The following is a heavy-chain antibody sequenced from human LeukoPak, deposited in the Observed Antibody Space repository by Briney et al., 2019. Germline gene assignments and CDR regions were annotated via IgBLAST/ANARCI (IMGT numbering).Heavy chain of an antibody. D-gene: IGHD3-22*01. J-gene: IGHJ3*02. CDR2: IYTSGST. V-gene: IGHV4-4*07. Sequence: SETLSLTCTVSGGSISSYYWSWIRQPAVKGLEWIGRIYTSGSTNYNPSLKSRVTMSVDTSKNQFSLKLSSVTAADTAVYYCARDYDSSGRTTDAFAIWGQGTMVTVSS. CDR1: GGSISSYY. CDR3: ARDYDSSGRTTDAFAI.